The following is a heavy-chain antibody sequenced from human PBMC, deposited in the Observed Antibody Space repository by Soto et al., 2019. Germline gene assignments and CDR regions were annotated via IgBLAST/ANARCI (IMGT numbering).Heavy chain of an antibody. CDR3: ARDREGVCSGSYYLGY. Sequence: QVQLVQSGAEVKKPGASVKVSCKASGYTFTGYYMHWVRQAPGQGLEWMGWINPNSGGTNYAQKFQGWVTMTRDTSISTAYMELSRLRSDDTAVYYCARDREGVCSGSYYLGYGGQGPLVTVS. J-gene: IGHJ4*02. D-gene: IGHD3-10*02. CDR2: INPNSGGT. CDR1: GYTFTGYY. V-gene: IGHV1-2*04.